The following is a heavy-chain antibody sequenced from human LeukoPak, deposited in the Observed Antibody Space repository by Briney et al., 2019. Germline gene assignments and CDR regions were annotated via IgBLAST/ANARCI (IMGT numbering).Heavy chain of an antibody. CDR2: ISYDGSNK. CDR3: AKDGEEIYGYYYYMDV. V-gene: IGHV3-30-3*01. CDR1: GFTFSSYA. D-gene: IGHD5-12*01. Sequence: PGGSLRLSCAASGFTFSSYAMHWVRQAPGKGLEWVAVISYDGSNKYYADSVKGRFTISRDNSKNTLYLQMNSLRAEDTAVYYCAKDGEEIYGYYYYMDVWGKGTTVTVSS. J-gene: IGHJ6*03.